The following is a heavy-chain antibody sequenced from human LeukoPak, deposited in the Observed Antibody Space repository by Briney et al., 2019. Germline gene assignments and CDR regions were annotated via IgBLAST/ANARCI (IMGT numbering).Heavy chain of an antibody. J-gene: IGHJ2*01. Sequence: GGSLRLSCAPSGFTLSSYWMQWVSQAPGKGLVWVSRIIRAATSINYADSVKGRFTISRDDAKNTLYLQMNSLRAEDTAVDYCARDTITSSRFFDVWGRGTLVTVSS. CDR3: ARDTITSSRFFDV. V-gene: IGHV3-74*01. D-gene: IGHD3-16*01. CDR1: GFTLSSYW. CDR2: IIRAATSI.